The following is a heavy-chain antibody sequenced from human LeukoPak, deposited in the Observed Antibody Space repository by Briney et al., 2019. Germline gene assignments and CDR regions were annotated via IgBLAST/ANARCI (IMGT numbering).Heavy chain of an antibody. D-gene: IGHD2-15*01. CDR1: GDTFSNYA. CDR3: ARARRDCSGGSCYSDY. CDR2: VIPIFGTP. Sequence: SVKVSCKASGDTFSNYAISWVRQAPGQGLEWMGSVIPIFGTPNNAQKFQGRVTITADKSTNTAYMELRSLRSDDTAVYYCARARRDCSGGSCYSDYWGQGTLVTVSS. J-gene: IGHJ4*02. V-gene: IGHV1-69*06.